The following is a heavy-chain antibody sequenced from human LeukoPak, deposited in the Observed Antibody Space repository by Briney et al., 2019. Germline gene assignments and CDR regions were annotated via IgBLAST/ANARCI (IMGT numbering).Heavy chain of an antibody. CDR2: IVVGSGNT. CDR1: GFTFTSSA. Sequence: SVKVSCKASGFTFTSSAVQWVRQARGQRLEWIGWIVVGSGNTNYAQKFQERVTITRDMSTSTAYMELSSLRSEDTAVYYCAANGWDIVATIDDAFDIWGQGTMVTVSS. J-gene: IGHJ3*02. D-gene: IGHD5-12*01. CDR3: AANGWDIVATIDDAFDI. V-gene: IGHV1-58*01.